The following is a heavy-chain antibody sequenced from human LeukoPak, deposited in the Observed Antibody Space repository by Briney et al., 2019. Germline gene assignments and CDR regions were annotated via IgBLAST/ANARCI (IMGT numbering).Heavy chain of an antibody. CDR3: ARVYYYDSIGYFDY. Sequence: SVKVSCKASGGTFSSYAISWVRQAPGQGLEWMGGIIPIFGTANYAQKFQGRVTITADESTSTAYMELSSLRSEDTAVYYCARVYYYDSIGYFDYWGQGTLVTVPS. D-gene: IGHD3-22*01. V-gene: IGHV1-69*01. CDR2: IIPIFGTA. J-gene: IGHJ4*02. CDR1: GGTFSSYA.